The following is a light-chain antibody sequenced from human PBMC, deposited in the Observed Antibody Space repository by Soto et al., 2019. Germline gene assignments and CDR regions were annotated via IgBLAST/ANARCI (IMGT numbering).Light chain of an antibody. J-gene: IGKJ1*01. CDR2: NAS. CDR1: QSLPNNY. CDR3: QQYTGSPRR. V-gene: IGKV3-20*01. Sequence: EIVLTQSPGTLSLSPGERATLSCRASQSLPNNYLAWYQQKPGQAPRLLIYNASGRATGTPDRFSGSGSGTDFTLTISRLEPEDFAVYFCQQYTGSPRRFGQGTRVESK.